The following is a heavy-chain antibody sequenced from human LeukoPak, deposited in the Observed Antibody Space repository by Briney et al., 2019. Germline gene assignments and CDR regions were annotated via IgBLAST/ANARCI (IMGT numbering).Heavy chain of an antibody. D-gene: IGHD6-13*01. CDR3: ARVTRQQLAFDY. CDR2: VSSSSSYT. CDR1: GFTFSDYY. J-gene: IGHJ4*02. V-gene: IGHV3-11*06. Sequence: GWSLRLSCAPSGFTFSDYYMSWIRQAPGKGLEWVSYVSSSSSYTNYADSVKGRFTISRDNAKNSLYLQMNSRRADDTAVYYCARVTRQQLAFDYWGQGTLVTVSS.